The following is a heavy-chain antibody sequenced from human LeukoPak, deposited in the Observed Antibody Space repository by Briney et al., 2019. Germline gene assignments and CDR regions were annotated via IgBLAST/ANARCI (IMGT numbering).Heavy chain of an antibody. Sequence: ASVKVSCKASGYTFTMYQIHWVRQAPGQGLEWMGMINPSDGATTYAQRLQGRVTLIRDMSTTTVYMDLHSLRFEDTAVYFCARERRGGLSGNLGGLFASYYTYYYMDVWGRGTTVTVSS. CDR3: ARERRGGLSGNLGGLFASYYTYYYMDV. D-gene: IGHD1-26*01. CDR1: GYTFTMYQ. V-gene: IGHV1-46*01. J-gene: IGHJ6*03. CDR2: INPSDGAT.